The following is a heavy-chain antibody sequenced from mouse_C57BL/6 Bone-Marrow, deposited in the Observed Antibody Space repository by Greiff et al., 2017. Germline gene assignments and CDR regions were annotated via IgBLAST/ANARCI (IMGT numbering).Heavy chain of an antibody. CDR2: IDPANGNT. CDR3: ARDSSGYGYAIDY. J-gene: IGHJ4*01. D-gene: IGHD3-2*02. CDR1: GFNIKNTY. Sequence: VQLQQSVAELVRPGASVKLSCTASGFNIKNTYMHWVKQRPEQGLEWIGRIDPANGNTKYAPKFQGKATITADTSTNTAYLQLSSLTSADTSIYYGARDSSGYGYAIDYWGQGTSVTVSS. V-gene: IGHV14-3*01.